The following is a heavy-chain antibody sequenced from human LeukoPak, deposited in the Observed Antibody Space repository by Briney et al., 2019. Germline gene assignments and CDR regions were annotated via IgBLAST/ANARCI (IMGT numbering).Heavy chain of an antibody. CDR2: MNPNSGNT. CDR3: ARGHSSGWHYYYYYGMDV. J-gene: IGHJ6*02. D-gene: IGHD6-19*01. Sequence: ASVKVSCKASGGTCSSYAISWVRQATGQGLEWLGWMNPNSGNTGYAQKFQGRVTMTRNTSISTAYMELSSLRSEDTAVYYCARGHSSGWHYYYYYGMDVWGQGTTVTVSS. V-gene: IGHV1-8*02. CDR1: GGTCSSYA.